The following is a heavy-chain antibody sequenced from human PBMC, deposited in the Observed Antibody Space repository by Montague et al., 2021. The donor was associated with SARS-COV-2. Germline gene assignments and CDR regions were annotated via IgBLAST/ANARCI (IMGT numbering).Heavy chain of an antibody. J-gene: IGHJ4*02. V-gene: IGHV3-23*03. CDR2: IHSGGRSS. CDR1: GFTFSGSP. CDR3: AKVGDLMAGYSLVNLDN. Sequence: SLRLSCAASGFTFSGSPMSWVRQAPGRGLEWVSVIHSGGRSSYYGKSVEGRFTVSRDNSKNTVHLQMNNLRAEDTAVYYCAKVGDLMAGYSLVNLDNWGQGTLVIVSS. D-gene: IGHD3-9*01.